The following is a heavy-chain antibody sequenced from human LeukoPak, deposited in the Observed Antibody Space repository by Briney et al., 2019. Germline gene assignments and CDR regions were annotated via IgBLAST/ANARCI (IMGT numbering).Heavy chain of an antibody. CDR3: ARGQTGSSGYAVDY. CDR2: MNPNSGNT. Sequence: APVKVSCKASGYTFTSYDINWVRQATGQGLEWMGWMNPNSGNTGYAQKFQGRVTMTRNTSISTAYMELSSLRSEDTAVYYCARGQTGSSGYAVDYWGQGTLVTVSS. J-gene: IGHJ4*02. D-gene: IGHD3-22*01. V-gene: IGHV1-8*01. CDR1: GYTFTSYD.